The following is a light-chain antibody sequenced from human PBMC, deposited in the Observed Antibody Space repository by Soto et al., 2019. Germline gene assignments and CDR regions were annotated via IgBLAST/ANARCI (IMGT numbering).Light chain of an antibody. CDR3: QQYSNSLIT. CDR2: GAS. CDR1: QSLSSTY. V-gene: IGKV3-20*01. Sequence: EIVLTQSPGTLSLSPGERATLSCRACQSLSSTYLAWYLHKPGQAPRLLIYGASSRATGTPDRFSGSGSGTDFSLTISRLEPEDFAVYYCQQYSNSLITFGQGTRLEIK. J-gene: IGKJ5*01.